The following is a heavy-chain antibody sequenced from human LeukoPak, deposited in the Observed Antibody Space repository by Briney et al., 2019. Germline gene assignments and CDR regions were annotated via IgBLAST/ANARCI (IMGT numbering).Heavy chain of an antibody. CDR2: ISSSSSTI. Sequence: GGSLRLSCAASGFTLNTFTMIWVRQAPGKGLEWVSYISSSSSTIYYADSVKGRFTISRDNAKNSLYLQMNSLRDEDTAVYYCASDGVLWKYCSSTSCYFDYWGQGTLVTVSS. CDR3: ASDGVLWKYCSSTSCYFDY. V-gene: IGHV3-48*02. J-gene: IGHJ4*02. CDR1: GFTLNTFT. D-gene: IGHD2-2*01.